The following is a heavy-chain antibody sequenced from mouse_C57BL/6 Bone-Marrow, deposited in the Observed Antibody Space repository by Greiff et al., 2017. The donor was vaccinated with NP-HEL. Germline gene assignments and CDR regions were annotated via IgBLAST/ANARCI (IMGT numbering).Heavy chain of an antibody. J-gene: IGHJ1*03. CDR2: SRNKANDYTT. Sequence: EVQRVESGGGLVQSGRSLRLSCATSGFTFSDFYMEWVRQAPGKGLEWIAASRNKANDYTTEYSASVKGRFIVSRDTSQSILYLQMNALRAEDTAIYYCARDGGYGSSYWYFDVWGTGTTVTVSS. D-gene: IGHD1-1*01. CDR1: GFTFSDFY. V-gene: IGHV7-1*01. CDR3: ARDGGYGSSYWYFDV.